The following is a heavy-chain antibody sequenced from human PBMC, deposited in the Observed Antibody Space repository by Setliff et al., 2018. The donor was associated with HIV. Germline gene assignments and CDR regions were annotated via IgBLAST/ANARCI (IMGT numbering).Heavy chain of an antibody. Sequence: GESLKISCAASGFTFNMFWMSWVRQAPGKGLEWVANIKQEGSEKNYVDSVKGRFTISRDNAKNSLYLQMNSLSVEHTAVYYCARDYWVAGLDSWGQGTLVTVSS. CDR2: IKQEGSEK. D-gene: IGHD6-19*01. CDR1: GFTFNMFW. V-gene: IGHV3-7*01. J-gene: IGHJ4*02. CDR3: ARDYWVAGLDS.